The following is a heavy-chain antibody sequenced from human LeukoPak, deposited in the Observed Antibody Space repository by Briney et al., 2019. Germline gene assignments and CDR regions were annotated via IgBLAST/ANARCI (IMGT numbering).Heavy chain of an antibody. D-gene: IGHD1-26*01. Sequence: GGSLRLSCAGSGFSFSSYGMHWVRQAPGKGLEWMAFIRSDGSNKYYADSVKGRFTISRDNSKNTLYLQMNSLRAEDTAVYYCAKDMTMGATVFDYWGQGTLVTVSS. CDR3: AKDMTMGATVFDY. CDR2: IRSDGSNK. V-gene: IGHV3-30*02. CDR1: GFSFSSYG. J-gene: IGHJ4*02.